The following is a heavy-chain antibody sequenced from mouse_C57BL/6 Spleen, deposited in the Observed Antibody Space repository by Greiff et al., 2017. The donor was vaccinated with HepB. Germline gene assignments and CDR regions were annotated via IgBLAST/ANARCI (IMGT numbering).Heavy chain of an antibody. V-gene: IGHV1-50*01. CDR1: GYTFTSYW. J-gene: IGHJ1*03. Sequence: QVQLQQSGAELVKPGASVKLSCKASGYTFTSYWMQWVKQRPGQGLEWIGEIDPSDSYTNYNQKFKGKATLTVDTSSSTAYMQLSSLTSEDSAVYYCARFDGNYSYWYFDVWGTGTTVTVSS. CDR2: IDPSDSYT. D-gene: IGHD2-1*01. CDR3: ARFDGNYSYWYFDV.